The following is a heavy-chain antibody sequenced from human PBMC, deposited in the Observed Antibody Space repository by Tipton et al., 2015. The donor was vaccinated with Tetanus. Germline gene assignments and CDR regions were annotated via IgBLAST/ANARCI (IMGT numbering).Heavy chain of an antibody. CDR3: ARRGFGDGYNLDY. J-gene: IGHJ4*02. CDR1: GFTFSSYA. CDR2: ISYDGSNK. D-gene: IGHD5-24*01. V-gene: IGHV3-30-3*01. Sequence: SLRLSCAASGFTFSSYAMHWVRQAPGKGLEWVAVISYDGSNKYYADSVKGRFTISRDNSKNTLYLQMNSLRAEDTAVYYCARRGFGDGYNLDYWGQGTLVTVSS.